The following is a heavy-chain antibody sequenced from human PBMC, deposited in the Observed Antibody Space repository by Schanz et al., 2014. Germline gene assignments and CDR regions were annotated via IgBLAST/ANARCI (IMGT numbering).Heavy chain of an antibody. CDR1: GGSFSSNY. CDR3: ARGHHPHGITVAARGFDP. V-gene: IGHV4-34*02. CDR2: IYHSGST. Sequence: QVQLQQWGAGLLKPSETLSLTCAVYGGSFSSNYWSWIRQPPGKGLEWIGEIYHSGSTNYNPSLKSRVTISVDKPKKQFSRKVTSMTAADTAVYYCARGHHPHGITVAARGFDPWGQGTLVTVSS. D-gene: IGHD6-19*01. J-gene: IGHJ5*02.